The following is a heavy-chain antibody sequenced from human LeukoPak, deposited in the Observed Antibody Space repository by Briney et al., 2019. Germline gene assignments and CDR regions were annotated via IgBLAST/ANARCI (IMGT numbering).Heavy chain of an antibody. CDR3: AKDLTLFGVGSAFDH. Sequence: SETLSLTCAVYGGSFSGCYWSWIRQPPGKGLEWIGEINHSGSTNYNPSLKSRVTISVDTSKNQFSLKLSSVTAADTAIYYCAKDLTLFGVGSAFDHWGQGTLVTVSS. J-gene: IGHJ4*02. D-gene: IGHD3-3*01. CDR2: INHSGST. CDR1: GGSFSGCY. V-gene: IGHV4-34*01.